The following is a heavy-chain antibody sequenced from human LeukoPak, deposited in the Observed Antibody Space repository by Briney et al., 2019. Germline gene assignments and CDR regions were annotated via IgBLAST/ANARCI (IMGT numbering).Heavy chain of an antibody. D-gene: IGHD3-3*01. J-gene: IGHJ4*02. CDR3: ARAGYDFWSGYSTNFDY. CDR2: INPSDGST. CDR1: GYTFTAYY. Sequence: APVKVSCKASGYTFTAYYMHWVRQAPGQGLEWMGKINPSDGSTSYAQKFQGRVTMTREMSTSTVYMELSSLRSEDTALYYCARAGYDFWSGYSTNFDYWGQGTLVTVSS. V-gene: IGHV1-46*01.